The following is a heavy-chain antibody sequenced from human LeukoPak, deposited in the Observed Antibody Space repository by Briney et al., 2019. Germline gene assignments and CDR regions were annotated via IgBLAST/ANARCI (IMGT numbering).Heavy chain of an antibody. J-gene: IGHJ4*02. V-gene: IGHV1-3*01. D-gene: IGHD5/OR15-5a*01. CDR3: ARVPKLYEHTPYYFDY. CDR1: GYTFTSYA. CDR2: INAGNGNT. Sequence: ASVKVSCKASGYTFTSYAMHWVRQAPGQRLEWMGWINAGNGNTKYSQKFQGRVTITRDTSASTAYMELSSLRSEDTAVYYCARVPKLYEHTPYYFDYWGQGTLVTVSS.